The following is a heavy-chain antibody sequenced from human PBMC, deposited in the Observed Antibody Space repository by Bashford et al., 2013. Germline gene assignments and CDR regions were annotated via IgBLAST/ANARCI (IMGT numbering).Heavy chain of an antibody. Sequence: VRQAPGKGLEWVAVIWYDGTNKYYADSVKGRFTISRDNSKNTLYLQMSSLRGDDTPVYCCARVEGYASSWYFGIDYWGQGTLVTVSS. J-gene: IGHJ4*02. CDR2: IWYDGTNK. V-gene: IGHV3-33*01. D-gene: IGHD6-13*01. CDR3: ARVEGYASSWYFGIDY.